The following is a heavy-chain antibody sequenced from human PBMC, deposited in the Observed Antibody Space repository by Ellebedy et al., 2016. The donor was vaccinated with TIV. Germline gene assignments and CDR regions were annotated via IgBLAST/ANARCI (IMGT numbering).Heavy chain of an antibody. CDR2: INSDGRGT. Sequence: GESLKISCAASGFTFSGNWMHWVRQAPGKGLVWVSRINSDGRGTTYADSVKGRFTISRDNAKNTLYLQMNSLRAEDTAVYYCARDGIVGGTTEYYFDYWGQGTLVTVSS. CDR3: ARDGIVGGTTEYYFDY. V-gene: IGHV3-74*01. CDR1: GFTFSGNW. D-gene: IGHD1-26*01. J-gene: IGHJ4*02.